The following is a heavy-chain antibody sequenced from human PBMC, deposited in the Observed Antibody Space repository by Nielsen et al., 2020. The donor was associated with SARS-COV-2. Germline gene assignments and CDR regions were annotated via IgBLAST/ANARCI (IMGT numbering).Heavy chain of an antibody. CDR3: ARNTYGGSTDY. J-gene: IGHJ4*02. CDR2: FYPRDSDT. V-gene: IGHV5-51*01. CDR1: GYTFTSYW. D-gene: IGHD4-23*01. Sequence: GESLKISCQGSGYTFTSYWIGWVRQMPGKGLEWMGVFYPRDSDTRYNQSFQGQVTISADKSISTVYLQWSGLKASDSAMHYCARNTYGGSTDYWGQGTLVTVSS.